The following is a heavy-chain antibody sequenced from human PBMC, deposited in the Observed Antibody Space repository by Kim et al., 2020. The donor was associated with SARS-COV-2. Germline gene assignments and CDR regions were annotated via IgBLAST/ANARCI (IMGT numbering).Heavy chain of an antibody. V-gene: IGHV3-23*01. CDR3: AKDRD. Sequence: SVSGRSTYYADTGWGRFTISRDDSKNTMYLQMSSLRAENTAVYYCAKDRDWGQGTLVTVSS. D-gene: IGHD3-10*01. CDR2: SVSGRST. J-gene: IGHJ4*02.